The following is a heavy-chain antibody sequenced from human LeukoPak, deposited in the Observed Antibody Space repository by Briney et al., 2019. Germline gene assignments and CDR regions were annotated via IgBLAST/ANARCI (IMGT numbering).Heavy chain of an antibody. CDR2: ISYDGSNK. CDR3: ASTAYSSSLYYFDY. J-gene: IGHJ4*02. D-gene: IGHD6-13*01. Sequence: SLRLSCAASGFTFSSYAMHWVRQAPGKGLEWVAVISYDGSNKYYADSVKGRFTISRDNSKNTLYLQMNSLRAEDTAVYYCASTAYSSSLYYFDYWGQGTLVTVSS. CDR1: GFTFSSYA. V-gene: IGHV3-30*01.